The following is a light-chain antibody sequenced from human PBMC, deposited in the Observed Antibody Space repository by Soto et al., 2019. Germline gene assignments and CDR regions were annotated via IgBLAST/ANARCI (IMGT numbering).Light chain of an antibody. CDR3: SSYTSSSTLV. CDR1: SSDVGGYKY. J-gene: IGLJ1*01. Sequence: QSVLTQPASVSGSPGQSITISCTGTSSDVGGYKYVSWYQQHPGKAPKLMIYEVSNRPSGVSNRFSGSKSGNTASLTISGLQAEDEADYYCSSYTSSSTLVFGTGTKLT. V-gene: IGLV2-14*01. CDR2: EVS.